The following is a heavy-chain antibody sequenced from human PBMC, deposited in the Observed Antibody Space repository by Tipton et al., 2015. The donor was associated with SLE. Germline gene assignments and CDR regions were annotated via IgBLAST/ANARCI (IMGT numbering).Heavy chain of an antibody. V-gene: IGHV3-7*01. CDR1: GFTFSSYW. CDR2: IKQDGSEK. Sequence: GSLRLSCAASGFTFSSYWMSWVRQAPGKGLEWVANIKQDGSEKYYVDSVKGRFTISRDNAKNSLYLQMNSLRAEDTAVYYCARVGRGYYGLMDVWGKGTMVTVSS. D-gene: IGHD3-10*01. CDR3: ARVGRGYYGLMDV. J-gene: IGHJ6*04.